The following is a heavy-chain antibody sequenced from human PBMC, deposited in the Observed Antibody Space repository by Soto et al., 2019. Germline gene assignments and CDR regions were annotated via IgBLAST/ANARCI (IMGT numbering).Heavy chain of an antibody. CDR2: ISPYNGNT. CDR1: GYTFTGYG. Sequence: QVQLVQSGAEVKYPGASVKVSCKAPGYTFTGYGLSWVRQAPGQGLEWMGWISPYNGNTNYAQKLQGRVTMTTDTSTSTAYMELRSLRFDDTAVYYCTSGGRGSGLLDYWGQGTLVTVSS. CDR3: TSGGRGSGLLDY. D-gene: IGHD6-19*01. V-gene: IGHV1-18*01. J-gene: IGHJ4*02.